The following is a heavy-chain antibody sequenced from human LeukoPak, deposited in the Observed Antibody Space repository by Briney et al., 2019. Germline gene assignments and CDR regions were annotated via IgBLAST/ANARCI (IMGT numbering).Heavy chain of an antibody. CDR3: AKTTLGYYYYGMDV. D-gene: IGHD1-1*01. CDR2: ISSSSSTI. CDR1: GFTFSSYS. J-gene: IGHJ6*01. Sequence: GGSLRLSCAASGFTFSSYSMNWVRQAPGKGLEWVSYISSSSSTIYYADSVKGRFTIPRDNAKNSLYLQMNSLRAEDTAVYYCAKTTLGYYYYGMDVWGQGTTVTVSS. V-gene: IGHV3-48*04.